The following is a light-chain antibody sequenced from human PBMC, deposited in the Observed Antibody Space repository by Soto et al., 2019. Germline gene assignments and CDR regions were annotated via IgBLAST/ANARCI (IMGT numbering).Light chain of an antibody. CDR3: CSYAGNYNEV. V-gene: IGLV2-11*01. Sequence: QSALTQPRSVSGSLGQSVTISCTGTSSDVGGYNYVSWYQQHPGKAPKLMIYDVSKRPSGVPDRFSGSKSGNPASLTISGHKAEHEADYYCCSYAGNYNEVLGGGTKITGL. J-gene: IGLJ2*01. CDR2: DVS. CDR1: SSDVGGYNY.